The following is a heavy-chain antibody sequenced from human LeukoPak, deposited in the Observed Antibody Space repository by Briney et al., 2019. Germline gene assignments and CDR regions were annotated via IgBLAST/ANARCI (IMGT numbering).Heavy chain of an antibody. CDR2: IYYSGST. Sequence: SETLSLTCAVYGGSISSYYWSWIRQPPGKGLEWIGYIYYSGSTNYNPSLKSRVTISVDTSKNQFSLKLSSVTAADTAVYYCARTVITMVRGVIIFDYWGQGTLVTVSS. J-gene: IGHJ4*02. CDR1: GGSISSYY. CDR3: ARTVITMVRGVIIFDY. V-gene: IGHV4-59*01. D-gene: IGHD3-10*01.